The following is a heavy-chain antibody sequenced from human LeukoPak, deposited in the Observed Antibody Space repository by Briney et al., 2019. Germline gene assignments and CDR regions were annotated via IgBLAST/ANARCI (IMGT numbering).Heavy chain of an antibody. CDR2: ISGSGGST. J-gene: IGHJ5*02. CDR1: GFTFSSYA. Sequence: GGSLRLSCAASGFTFSSYAMSWVRQAPGKGLEWVSAISGSGGSTYYADSVKGRFTISRDNSKNTLYLQMNSLRAEDTAVYYCAKSVVVVPAAIDEEDWFDPWGQGTLVTVSS. V-gene: IGHV3-23*01. D-gene: IGHD2-2*01. CDR3: AKSVVVVPAAIDEEDWFDP.